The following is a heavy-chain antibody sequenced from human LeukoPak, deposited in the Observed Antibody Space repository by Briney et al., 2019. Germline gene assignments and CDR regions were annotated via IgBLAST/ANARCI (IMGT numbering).Heavy chain of an antibody. CDR3: AKDRWQKPSKYYFDY. CDR2: IRYDGSNK. CDR1: GFTFSSYG. D-gene: IGHD2/OR15-2a*01. J-gene: IGHJ4*02. Sequence: GGSLRLSCAASGFTFSSYGMHWVRQAPGKGLEWVAFIRYDGSNKYYADSVKGRFTISRDNSKNTLYLKMNSLRAEDTAVYYCAKDRWQKPSKYYFDYWGQGTLVTVSS. V-gene: IGHV3-30*02.